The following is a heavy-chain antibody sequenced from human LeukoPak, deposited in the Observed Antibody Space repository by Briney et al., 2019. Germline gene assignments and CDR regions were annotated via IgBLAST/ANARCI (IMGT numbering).Heavy chain of an antibody. V-gene: IGHV1-18*01. J-gene: IGHJ4*02. CDR2: ISAYNGNT. CDR1: GYTLTSYG. D-gene: IGHD2-15*01. Sequence: ASVKVSCKASGYTLTSYGISWVRQAPGQGLEWMGWISAYNGNTNYAQKLQGRVTMTTDTSTSTAYMELRSLRSDDTAVYYCAREQGYCSGGSCHLALFDYWGQGTLVTVSS. CDR3: AREQGYCSGGSCHLALFDY.